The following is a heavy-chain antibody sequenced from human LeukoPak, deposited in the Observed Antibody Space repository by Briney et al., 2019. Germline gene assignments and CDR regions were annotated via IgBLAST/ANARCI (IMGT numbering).Heavy chain of an antibody. D-gene: IGHD3-3*01. CDR1: GGSISSGGYY. V-gene: IGHV4-31*03. J-gene: IGHJ4*02. CDR2: IYYSGST. CDR3: ARVGRVDYDFWSGYFVFYY. Sequence: PSETLSLTCTVSGGSISSGGYYWSWIRQHPGKGLEWIGYIYYSGSTYYNPSLKSRVTISVDTSKSQFSLKLSSVTAADTAVYYCARVGRVDYDFWSGYFVFYYWGQGTLVTVSS.